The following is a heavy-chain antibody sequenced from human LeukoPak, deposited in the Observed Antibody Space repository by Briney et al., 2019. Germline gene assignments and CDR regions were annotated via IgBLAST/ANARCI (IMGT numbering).Heavy chain of an antibody. J-gene: IGHJ4*02. CDR3: AKSPFHRYFDY. CDR1: GGSISSSSYY. V-gene: IGHV3-23*01. CDR2: ISGSGGST. D-gene: IGHD2-21*01. Sequence: ETLSLTCTVSGGSISSSSYYWGWIRQPPGKGLEWVSAISGSGGSTYYADSVKGRFTISRDNSKNTLYLQMNSLRAEDTAVYYCAKSPFHRYFDYWGQGTLVTVSS.